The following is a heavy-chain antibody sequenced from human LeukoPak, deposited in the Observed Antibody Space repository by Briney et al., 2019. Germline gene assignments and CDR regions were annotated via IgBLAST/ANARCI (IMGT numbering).Heavy chain of an antibody. J-gene: IGHJ4*02. D-gene: IGHD2/OR15-2a*01. V-gene: IGHV3-48*01. CDR2: ISSSSGTI. Sequence: PGGSLRLSCAASGFTFSSYSMNWDRQAPGKGLEWVSYISSSSGTILYADSVKGRFTISRDNAKNSLYLQMNSLRAEDTAVYYCARGDYFDDSASPVDYWGQGTLVTVSS. CDR1: GFTFSSYS. CDR3: ARGDYFDDSASPVDY.